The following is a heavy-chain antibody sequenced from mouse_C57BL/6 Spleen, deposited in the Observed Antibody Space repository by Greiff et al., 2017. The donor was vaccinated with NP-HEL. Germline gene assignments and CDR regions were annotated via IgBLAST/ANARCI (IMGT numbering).Heavy chain of an antibody. CDR2: IDPSDSYT. CDR1: GYTFTSYW. V-gene: IGHV1-69*01. Sequence: QVQLKQPGAELVMPGASVKLSCKASGYTFTSYWMHWVKQRPGQGLEWIGEIDPSDSYTNYNQKFKGKSTLTVDKSSSTDYMQLSSLTSEDSAVYYCARKMGTAQASFFADWGQGTLVTVSA. CDR3: ARKMGTAQASFFAD. D-gene: IGHD3-2*02. J-gene: IGHJ3*01.